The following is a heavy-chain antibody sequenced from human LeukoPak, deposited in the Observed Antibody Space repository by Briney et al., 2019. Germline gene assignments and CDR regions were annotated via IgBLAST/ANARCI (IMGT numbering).Heavy chain of an antibody. CDR3: ARDRVVTPYNWFDP. CDR1: GFTFSDYA. Sequence: GGSLRLSCAASGFTFSDYAMAWVRQAPGKGLEWVSSINGGGGSTSYADSVKGRFTISRDNHANTLYLQMDILRVEDTAVYCCARDRVVTPYNWFDPWGQGTLVTVSS. CDR2: INGGGGST. D-gene: IGHD4-23*01. V-gene: IGHV3-23*01. J-gene: IGHJ5*02.